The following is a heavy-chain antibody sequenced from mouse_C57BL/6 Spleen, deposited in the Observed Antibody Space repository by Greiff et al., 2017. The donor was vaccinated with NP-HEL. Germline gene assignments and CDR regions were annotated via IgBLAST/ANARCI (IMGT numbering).Heavy chain of an antibody. Sequence: VQLQQSGPELVKPGASVKISCKASGYTFTDYYMNWVKQSHGKSLEWIGDINPNNGGTSYNQKFKGKATLTVDKSSSTAYMELRSLTSEDSAVYYCARVGITTVPQYFDVWGTGTTVTVSS. D-gene: IGHD1-1*01. CDR1: GYTFTDYY. J-gene: IGHJ1*03. V-gene: IGHV1-26*01. CDR2: INPNNGGT. CDR3: ARVGITTVPQYFDV.